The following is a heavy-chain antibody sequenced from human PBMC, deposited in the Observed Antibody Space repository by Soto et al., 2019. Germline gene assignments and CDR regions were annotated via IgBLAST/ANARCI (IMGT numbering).Heavy chain of an antibody. CDR2: INHSGST. Sequence: PSETLSLTCAFYCGAFIGYYWSWIRQPPGKVLEWIGEINHSGSTNYNPSLKSRVTISVDTSKNQFSLKLSSVTAADTAVYYCARALLRRTYYYDSSAAGSIDYWGQGTLVTVSS. J-gene: IGHJ4*02. D-gene: IGHD3-22*01. V-gene: IGHV4-34*01. CDR3: ARALLRRTYYYDSSAAGSIDY. CDR1: CGAFIGYY.